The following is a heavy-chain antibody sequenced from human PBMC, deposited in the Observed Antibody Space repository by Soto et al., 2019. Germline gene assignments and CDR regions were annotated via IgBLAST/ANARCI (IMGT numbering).Heavy chain of an antibody. V-gene: IGHV3-30*18. D-gene: IGHD3-3*01. Sequence: GSLRLSCAASGFTFSGYGMHWVRQAPCKGLEWVAVISYDGSNKYYADSVKGRFTISRDNSKNTLYLQMNSLRAEDTAVYYCAKDHLSYDFWSGYDSSGYYPSDYWGQGTLVTVPQ. CDR2: ISYDGSNK. CDR3: AKDHLSYDFWSGYDSSGYYPSDY. J-gene: IGHJ4*02. CDR1: GFTFSGYG.